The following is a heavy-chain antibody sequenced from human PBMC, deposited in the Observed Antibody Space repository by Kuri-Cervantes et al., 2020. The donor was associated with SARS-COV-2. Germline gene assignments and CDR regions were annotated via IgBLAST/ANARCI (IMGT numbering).Heavy chain of an antibody. D-gene: IGHD3-10*01. V-gene: IGHV1-2*04. CDR1: GYTFNGGYY. CDR2: INPNSGGT. J-gene: IGHJ6*02. Sequence: ASVKVSCKAFGYTFNGGYYMYWVRQAPGQGLEWMGWINPNSGGTNYAQKFQGWVTMTRDTSISTAYMELSRLRSDDTAVYYCARGMVRGVIQYYYYGMDVWGQGTTVTVSS. CDR3: ARGMVRGVIQYYYYGMDV.